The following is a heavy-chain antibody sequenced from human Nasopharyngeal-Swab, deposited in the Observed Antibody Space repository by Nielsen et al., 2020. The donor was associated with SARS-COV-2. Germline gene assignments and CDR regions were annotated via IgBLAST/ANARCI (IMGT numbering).Heavy chain of an antibody. V-gene: IGHV3-21*01. CDR2: ISSASSYI. Sequence: GESLKISCAASGFTFSTYTMNWVRQAPGKGLEWVSSISSASSYIYYADSLKGRFTISRDNAKNSLYLQMNSLRAEDTAVYFCARGRPLGGYYFGYFDYWGQGTLVTVSS. J-gene: IGHJ4*02. D-gene: IGHD3-3*01. CDR3: ARGRPLGGYYFGYFDY. CDR1: GFTFSTYT.